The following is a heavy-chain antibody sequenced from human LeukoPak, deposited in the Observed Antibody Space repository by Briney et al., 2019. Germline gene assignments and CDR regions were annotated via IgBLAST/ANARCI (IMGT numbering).Heavy chain of an antibody. V-gene: IGHV4-34*01. D-gene: IGHD6-19*01. CDR2: INHRGST. CDR3: ARVKAVAGTLPHLLDY. Sequence: SETLSLTCAVYGGSFNGYYWSWIRQPPGKGLEWIGEINHRGSTSYNPSLKSRLTISKDKFKNQFSLKLTSVTVADTAVYFCARVKAVAGTLPHLLDYWGQGTLVTVSS. CDR1: GGSFNGYY. J-gene: IGHJ4*01.